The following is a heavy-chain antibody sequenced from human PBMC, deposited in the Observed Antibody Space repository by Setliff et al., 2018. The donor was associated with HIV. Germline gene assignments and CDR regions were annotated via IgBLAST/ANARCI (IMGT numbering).Heavy chain of an antibody. CDR2: LNSDGRST. Sequence: PGGSLRLSCAASGFTFSTYTMNWVRQAPGKGLMWVSRLNSDGRSTTYADSVKGRFTISRDNARNTVFLQMNSLRAEDSAVYYCARGDQTGYYTTYYYYMDVWGLGTTVTVSS. V-gene: IGHV3-74*01. D-gene: IGHD3-9*01. CDR3: ARGDQTGYYTTYYYYMDV. J-gene: IGHJ6*03. CDR1: GFTFSTYT.